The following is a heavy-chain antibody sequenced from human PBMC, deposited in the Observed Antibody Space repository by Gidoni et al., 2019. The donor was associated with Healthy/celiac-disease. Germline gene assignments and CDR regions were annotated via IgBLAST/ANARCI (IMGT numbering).Heavy chain of an antibody. D-gene: IGHD4-17*01. V-gene: IGHV3-9*01. CDR1: GFPFDDYA. CDR3: AKDHLYGDFDFSYYFDY. Sequence: EVQLVESGGGLVQPGRSLSLSCAASGFPFDDYAMHWVRQAPGKGLGWVAGINWNSGSIGYADSVKGRFTISRDNAKNSLYLQMNSLRAEDTALYYCAKDHLYGDFDFSYYFDYWGQGTLVTVSS. CDR2: INWNSGSI. J-gene: IGHJ4*02.